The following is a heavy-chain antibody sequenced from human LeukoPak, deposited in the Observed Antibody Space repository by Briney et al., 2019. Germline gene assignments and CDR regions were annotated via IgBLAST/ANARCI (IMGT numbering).Heavy chain of an antibody. D-gene: IGHD2-2*01. CDR2: ISGSGSST. CDR3: AKDNRGRDSTSFFDY. J-gene: IGHJ4*02. V-gene: IGHV3-23*01. CDR1: GFTCSRYA. Sequence: GGPLRLSCAVSGFTCSRYAMSGLPKAPGKGLEWGSGISGSGSSTYYADSVKGRFTISRDNFKNTLYLQMNSLRAEDMAVYYCAKDNRGRDSTSFFDYWGQGTLVTVSS.